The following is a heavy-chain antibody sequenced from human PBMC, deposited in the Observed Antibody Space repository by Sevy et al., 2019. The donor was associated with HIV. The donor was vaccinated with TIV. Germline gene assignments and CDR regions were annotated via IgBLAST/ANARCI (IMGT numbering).Heavy chain of an antibody. CDR3: ASTGYCSSTSCYDAFDI. CDR2: ISGSGGST. Sequence: GGSLRLSCAASGFTFSSYAMSWVRQAPGKGLEWVSAISGSGGSTYYADSVKGRFTISRDNSKNTPFLQMNSLRAEDTAVYYCASTGYCSSTSCYDAFDIWGQGTMVTVSS. D-gene: IGHD2-2*01. V-gene: IGHV3-23*01. J-gene: IGHJ3*02. CDR1: GFTFSSYA.